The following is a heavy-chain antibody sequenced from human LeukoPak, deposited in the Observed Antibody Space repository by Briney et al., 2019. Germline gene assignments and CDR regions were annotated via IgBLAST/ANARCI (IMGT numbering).Heavy chain of an antibody. CDR3: ARDPSKWELPVDY. CDR1: GFTFSSNW. V-gene: IGHV3-74*01. CDR2: ISSDGSSK. J-gene: IGHJ4*02. Sequence: PGGSLRLSCAASGFTFSSNWMHWVRQAPGKGLVWVSHISSDGSSKNYADSVKGRFTISRDNAKNTLYLQMNSLRAEDTAVYYCARDPSKWELPVDYWGQGTLVTVSS. D-gene: IGHD1-26*01.